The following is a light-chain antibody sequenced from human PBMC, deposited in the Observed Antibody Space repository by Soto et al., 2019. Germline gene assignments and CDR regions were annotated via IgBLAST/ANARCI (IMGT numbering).Light chain of an antibody. CDR2: DAS. J-gene: IGKJ3*01. CDR3: QQYGDLVA. Sequence: DIQMTQSPSSLSASVGDRVTITCQASQDISNYLNWYQQKPGKAPKLLIYDASNLETGVPSRFSGSGSGKDFAFTISSLQPEDIATYYCQQYGDLVAFGPGTKVDIK. V-gene: IGKV1-33*01. CDR1: QDISNY.